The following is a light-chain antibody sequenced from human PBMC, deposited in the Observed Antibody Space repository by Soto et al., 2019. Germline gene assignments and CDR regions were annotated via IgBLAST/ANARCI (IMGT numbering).Light chain of an antibody. V-gene: IGLV2-23*01. CDR1: SSDVGSYNV. J-gene: IGLJ2*01. CDR2: EGS. Sequence: QSVLTQPASVSGSPGQSVTISCTGSSSDVGSYNVVSWFQQHPGKAPRLMIYEGSRRPSGVSDRFAGSKSGNTASLTISGLQAEDEADYYCCSYAGSSTWVFGGGTNVTVL. CDR3: CSYAGSSTWV.